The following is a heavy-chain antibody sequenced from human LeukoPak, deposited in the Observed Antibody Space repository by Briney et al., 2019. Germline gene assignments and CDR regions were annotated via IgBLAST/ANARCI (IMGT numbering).Heavy chain of an antibody. CDR3: ARQYYDILTGYSNYYFDY. V-gene: IGHV4-30-4*01. J-gene: IGHJ4*02. CDR2: IYDSGST. Sequence: PSETLSLTCTVSGGSISSGDYYWSWIRQPPGKGLEWIGYIYDSGSTYYNPSLKSRVTISADMSKNQFSLKLSSVTAADTAVYYCARQYYDILTGYSNYYFDYWGQGTLVTVSS. D-gene: IGHD3-9*01. CDR1: GGSISSGDYY.